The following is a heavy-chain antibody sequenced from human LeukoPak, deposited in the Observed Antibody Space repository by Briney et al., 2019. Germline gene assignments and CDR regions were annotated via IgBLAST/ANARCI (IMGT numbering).Heavy chain of an antibody. J-gene: IGHJ5*02. CDR2: INPNSGGT. CDR1: GYTFTGYY. CDR3: ARGPLGDGAYNWFDP. V-gene: IGHV1-2*02. D-gene: IGHD4-17*01. Sequence: GASVKVSCKASGYTFTGYYMHWVRQAPGQGLEWMGWINPNSGGTNYAQKFQGRVTMTRDTSISTAYMELSRLRSDDTAVYYCARGPLGDGAYNWFDPWGQGTLVTVSS.